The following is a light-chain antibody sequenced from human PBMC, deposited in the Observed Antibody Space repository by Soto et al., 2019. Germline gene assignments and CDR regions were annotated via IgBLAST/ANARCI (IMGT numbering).Light chain of an antibody. V-gene: IGKV3-15*01. J-gene: IGKJ5*01. CDR2: GAS. CDR3: QQRSSWIT. Sequence: ELVMTQTPATRSVSPGARVTISCRASQSVRSNSAWYKQKPGQTPRLLIYGASTRATGVPARFSGSGSATDSTLTIRSLEPEDFAVYYCQQRSSWITFGQGTRLEIK. CDR1: QSVRSN.